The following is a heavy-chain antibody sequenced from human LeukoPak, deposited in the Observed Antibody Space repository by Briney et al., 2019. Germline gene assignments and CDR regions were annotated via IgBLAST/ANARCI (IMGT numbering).Heavy chain of an antibody. Sequence: GGSLRLSCTVSGFTFSDYYMSWVRQAPGKGLEWVSYISSSGSMLHYADSVEGRFTISRDNGKSSLYLQMSSLRVEDTAVYYCTRRPYSSSWYYFDYWGQGTLVTVSS. V-gene: IGHV3-11*04. CDR2: ISSSGSML. CDR3: TRRPYSSSWYYFDY. CDR1: GFTFSDYY. D-gene: IGHD6-13*01. J-gene: IGHJ4*02.